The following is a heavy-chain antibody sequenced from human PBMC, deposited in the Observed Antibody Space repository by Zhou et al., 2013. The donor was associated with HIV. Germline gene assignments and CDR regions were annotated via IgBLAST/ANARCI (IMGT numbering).Heavy chain of an antibody. D-gene: IGHD3-22*01. J-gene: IGHJ4*02. CDR3: ARDLRWGTMIVVALDY. V-gene: IGHV1-69*14. Sequence: QVQLVQSGAEVKKPGSSVNVSCKASGGTFSSYAISWVRQAPGQGLEWMGGIIPMFGRANYEQKFQGRVTITADKSTSTAYMELSSLRSEDTAVYYCARDLRWGTMIVVALDYWGQGTLVTVSS. CDR2: IIPMFGRA. CDR1: GGTFSSYA.